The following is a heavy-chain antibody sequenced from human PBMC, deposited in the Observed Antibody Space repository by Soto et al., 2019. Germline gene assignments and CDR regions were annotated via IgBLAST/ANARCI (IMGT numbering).Heavy chain of an antibody. J-gene: IGHJ4*02. Sequence: PSETLSLTCTVSGDSIPSSSHYWGWLRQPPGKVLESIANIYYDGNTYYNPSLKSRVTFSLDTSKSQFSLRLNSVTAADTAVYYCVGSSIEPRVFMDPFDSWGQG. CDR1: GDSIPSSSHY. D-gene: IGHD6-6*01. CDR2: IYYDGNT. V-gene: IGHV4-39*01. CDR3: VGSSIEPRVFMDPFDS.